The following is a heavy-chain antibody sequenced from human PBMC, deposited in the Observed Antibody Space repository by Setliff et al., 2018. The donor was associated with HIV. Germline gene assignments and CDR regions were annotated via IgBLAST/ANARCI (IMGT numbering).Heavy chain of an antibody. D-gene: IGHD2-2*02. CDR2: IYITGDT. CDR1: GGSINRGTYY. J-gene: IGHJ4*02. V-gene: IGHV4-61*09. CDR3: ARHTVFVRYFDH. Sequence: PSETLSLTCSVSGGSINRGTYYWTWIRQSAGKGLEWIGHIYITGDTDYNPSLKSRVTISVDTSKNQFSLNLSSATAADTAVYYCARHTVFVRYFDHWGQGMLVTVSS.